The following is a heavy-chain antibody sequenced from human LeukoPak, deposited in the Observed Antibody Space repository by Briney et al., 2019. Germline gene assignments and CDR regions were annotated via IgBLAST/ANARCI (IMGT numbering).Heavy chain of an antibody. CDR3: ARTPAYCGGDCYSTFDH. CDR2: FSVGGGTT. J-gene: IGHJ4*02. D-gene: IGHD2-21*02. Sequence: GGSLRLSCAASGFTFSSYEMNWVRQAPGKGLEWVSAFSVGGGTTFYADSVKGRFTISRDNSKNMLYLQMNSLRAEDTAVYYCARTPAYCGGDCYSTFDHWGQGTLVTVSS. CDR1: GFTFSSYE. V-gene: IGHV3-23*01.